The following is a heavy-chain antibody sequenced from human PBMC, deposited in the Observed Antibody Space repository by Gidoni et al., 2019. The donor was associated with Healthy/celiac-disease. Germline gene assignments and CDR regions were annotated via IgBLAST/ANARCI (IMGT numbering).Heavy chain of an antibody. V-gene: IGHV3-48*03. CDR1: GFTFSSYE. J-gene: IGHJ4*02. CDR2: ISSSGSTI. CDR3: ATGSGGVYGGNSAFVY. Sequence: EVQLVESGGGLVQPGGSLRLSCSASGFTFSSYEMNWVRQAPGKGLEWVSYISSSGSTIYYADSVKGRFTISRDNAKNSLYLQMNSLRAEDTAVYYCATGSGGVYGGNSAFVYWGQGTLVTVSS. D-gene: IGHD4-17*01.